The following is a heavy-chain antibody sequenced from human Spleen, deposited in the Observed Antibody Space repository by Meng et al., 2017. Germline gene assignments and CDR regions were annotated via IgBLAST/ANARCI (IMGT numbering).Heavy chain of an antibody. V-gene: IGHV4-34*01. CDR2: INHSGST. J-gene: IGHJ4*02. CDR1: GGSFSDYY. CDR3: ARGPTTMAHDFDY. Sequence: VPLQRWGAGRLKPSETLSLPCVVSGGSFSDYYWSWIRQPPGKGLEWIGEINHSGSTNYNPSLESRATISVDTSQNNLSLKLSSVTAADSAVYYCARGPTTMAHDFDYWGQGTLVTVSS. D-gene: IGHD4-11*01.